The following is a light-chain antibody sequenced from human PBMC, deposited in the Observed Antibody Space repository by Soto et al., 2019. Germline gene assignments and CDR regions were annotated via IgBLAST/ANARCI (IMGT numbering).Light chain of an antibody. CDR2: LEGSGSY. CDR1: SGHSSYI. CDR3: ETWDSNTRV. J-gene: IGLJ3*02. V-gene: IGLV4-60*02. Sequence: QPVLTQSSSASASLGSSVKLTCTLSSGHSSYIIAWHQQQPGKAPRYLMKLEGSGSYNKGGGVPDRFSGSSSGADRYLTISNLQFEYEADYYCETWDSNTRVFGGGTAVTVL.